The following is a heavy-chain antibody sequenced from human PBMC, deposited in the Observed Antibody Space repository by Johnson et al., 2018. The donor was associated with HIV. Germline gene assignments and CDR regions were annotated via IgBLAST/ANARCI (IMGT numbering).Heavy chain of an antibody. D-gene: IGHD4-23*01. CDR1: GFTLRSYG. CDR3: ARDPPYGGNPSAFDV. Sequence: VQLVESGGGVVQPGGSLRLSCAASGFTLRSYGMHWVRQAPGKGLEWVTFIRYDGSNKYYADSVKGRFTISRDNSKDTLYLQMHSLRPEDTALYYCARDPPYGGNPSAFDVWGQGTMVTVSS. V-gene: IGHV3-30*02. J-gene: IGHJ3*01. CDR2: IRYDGSNK.